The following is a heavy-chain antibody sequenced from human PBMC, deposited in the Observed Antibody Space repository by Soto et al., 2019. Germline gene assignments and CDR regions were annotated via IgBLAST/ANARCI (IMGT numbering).Heavy chain of an antibody. CDR2: ISSDGSSK. J-gene: IGHJ4*02. CDR1: GFTFNKFA. CDR3: AREGEYYYAD. Sequence: QVQLVESGGGVVQPGRSLRLSCAASGFTFNKFAMHWVRQAPGKGPEWVAAISSDGSSKYYADSVKGRFTLSRDNSKNTLYLQMNSLRPEDTAVYYCAREGEYYYADWGQGTLVTVSS. D-gene: IGHD3-16*01. V-gene: IGHV3-30-3*01.